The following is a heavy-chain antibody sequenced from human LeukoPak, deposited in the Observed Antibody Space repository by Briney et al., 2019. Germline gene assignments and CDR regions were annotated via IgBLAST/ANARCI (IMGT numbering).Heavy chain of an antibody. V-gene: IGHV3-23*01. J-gene: IGHJ4*02. CDR2: ISGSGGST. CDR1: GFTFSSYA. D-gene: IGHD1-26*01. Sequence: GGSLRLSCAASGFTFSSYAMSWVRQAPGKGLEWVSAISGSGGSTYYADSVKGRFTISRDNPKNTLYLQMNSLRAEDTAVYYCAKVHYTFRVGATTYIDYWGQGTLVTVSS. CDR3: AKVHYTFRVGATTYIDY.